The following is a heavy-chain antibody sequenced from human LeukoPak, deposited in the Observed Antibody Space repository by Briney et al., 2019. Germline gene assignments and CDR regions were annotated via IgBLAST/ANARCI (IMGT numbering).Heavy chain of an antibody. CDR3: ARRGYSLDY. D-gene: IGHD5-18*01. CDR1: GGSFSGYH. V-gene: IGHV4-34*01. Sequence: SETLSLTCAVYGGSFSGYHWSWIRQPPGKGLEWIGEINHSGSTNYNPSLKSRITISVDTSKNQFSLKLSSVTAADTAVYYCARRGYSLDYWGQGALVTVSS. CDR2: INHSGST. J-gene: IGHJ4*02.